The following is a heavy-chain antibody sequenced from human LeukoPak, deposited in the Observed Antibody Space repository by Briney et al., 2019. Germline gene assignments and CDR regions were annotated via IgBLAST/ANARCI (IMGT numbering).Heavy chain of an antibody. CDR2: VRGNGDTT. CDR3: AKSLFGGLDY. D-gene: IGHD3-16*02. J-gene: IGHJ4*02. Sequence: GGSLRLSCAASGFTFRTYAMSWVRQARGKGLEWVSGVRGNGDTTSYADSVKGRFTISRDNSKNTLYLQMNSLRVEDTAVYYCAKSLFGGLDYWGQGTLVTVSS. CDR1: GFTFRTYA. V-gene: IGHV3-23*01.